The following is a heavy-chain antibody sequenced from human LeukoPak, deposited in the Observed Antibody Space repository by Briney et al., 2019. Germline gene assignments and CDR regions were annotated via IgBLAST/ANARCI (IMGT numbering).Heavy chain of an antibody. Sequence: GGSLRLSCAVSGFSVSGYWMTWVRQAPGKGLEWVSVISGTGVSTYYADSVKGRFTASRDNSKNTLYLQMNSLRAEDTAVYYCAKGSSGYYYDNWFDPRGQGALVTVSS. V-gene: IGHV3-23*01. J-gene: IGHJ5*02. D-gene: IGHD3-22*01. CDR2: ISGTGVST. CDR3: AKGSSGYYYDNWFDP. CDR1: GFSVSGYW.